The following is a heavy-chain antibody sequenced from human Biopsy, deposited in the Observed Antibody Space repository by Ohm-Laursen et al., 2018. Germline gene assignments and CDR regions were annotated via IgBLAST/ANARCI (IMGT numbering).Heavy chain of an antibody. CDR2: VYNGGIT. Sequence: GTLSLTCCVSGGSIISYYWTWIRQPLGKGLEWIGHVYNGGITNYNPSLKSRVTISKDTSKNQFSLQVNSVTAADTAVYYCARTPRDSFWSGSYKRGLWFDPWGQGTLVIVSS. CDR1: GGSIISYY. V-gene: IGHV4-59*01. D-gene: IGHD3-3*01. J-gene: IGHJ5*02. CDR3: ARTPRDSFWSGSYKRGLWFDP.